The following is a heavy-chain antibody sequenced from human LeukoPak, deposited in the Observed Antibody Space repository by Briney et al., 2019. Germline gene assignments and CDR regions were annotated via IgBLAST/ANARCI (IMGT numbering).Heavy chain of an antibody. CDR1: GFTFSSYA. CDR2: ISYDGSNK. D-gene: IGHD5-24*01. V-gene: IGHV3-30-3*01. J-gene: IGHJ5*02. Sequence: PGGSLRLSCAASGFTFSSYAMHWVRQAPGKGLEWVAVISYDGSNKYYADSVKGRFTISRDNSKNTLYPQMNSLRAEDTAVYYCATQVEMATLEAWGQGTLVTVSS. CDR3: ATQVEMATLEA.